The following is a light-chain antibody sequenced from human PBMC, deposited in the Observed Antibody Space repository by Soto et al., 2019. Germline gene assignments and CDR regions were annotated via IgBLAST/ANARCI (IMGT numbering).Light chain of an antibody. V-gene: IGKV1-5*03. J-gene: IGKJ1*01. CDR3: QQSYSSPPT. CDR1: QTISSW. CDR2: KAS. Sequence: DIQMTQSPSTLSGSVGDRVTITCRASQTISSWLAWYQQKPGKAPKLLIHKASTLKSGVPSRFSGSGSGTEFTLTISSLQPEDFATYYCQQSYSSPPTFGQGTKVDIK.